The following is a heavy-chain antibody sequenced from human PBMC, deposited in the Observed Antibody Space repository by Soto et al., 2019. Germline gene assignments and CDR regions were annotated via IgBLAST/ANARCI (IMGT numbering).Heavy chain of an antibody. Sequence: SGPTLVNPTQTLTLTCTFSGFSLSTSGVGVGWIRQPPGKALEWLALIYWDDDRRYSPYLKSRLTITKYTSKNQVVHTMTNMDPVDTATYYCAHTYYYDSSGYSDAFDIWGQGTMVTVSS. V-gene: IGHV2-5*02. D-gene: IGHD3-22*01. CDR3: AHTYYYDSSGYSDAFDI. CDR2: IYWDDDR. J-gene: IGHJ3*02. CDR1: GFSLSTSGVG.